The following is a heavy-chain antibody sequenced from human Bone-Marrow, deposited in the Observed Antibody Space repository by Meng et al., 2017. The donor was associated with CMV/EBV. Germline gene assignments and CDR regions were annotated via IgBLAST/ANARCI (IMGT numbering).Heavy chain of an antibody. CDR2: TYYRSKWYN. CDR1: GDSVSSNSAA. J-gene: IGHJ4*02. V-gene: IGHV6-1*01. D-gene: IGHD3-3*01. CDR3: ARDGGAITIFGVVIFYFDY. Sequence: SQTLSLTCAISGDSVSSNSAAWNWIRQSPSRGLEWLGRTYYRSKWYNDYAVSVKSRITINPGTAKNQFSLQLNSVTPEDTAVYYCARDGGAITIFGVVIFYFDYWGQGTLVTVSS.